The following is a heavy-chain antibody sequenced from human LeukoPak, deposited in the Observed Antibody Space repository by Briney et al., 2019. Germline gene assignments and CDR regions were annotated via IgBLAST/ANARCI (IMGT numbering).Heavy chain of an antibody. D-gene: IGHD6-13*01. CDR1: GGSISNYL. V-gene: IGHV4-4*07. Sequence: PSETLSLTCTVSGGSISNYLWSWVRQPAGKGLEWIGRIYSTGRSDYNPSLKSRITMSVDTSKNQFSLKLSSVTAADTAIYYCAGTYSLYDAFDIWGQGTMVTVSS. CDR2: IYSTGRS. CDR3: AGTYSLYDAFDI. J-gene: IGHJ3*02.